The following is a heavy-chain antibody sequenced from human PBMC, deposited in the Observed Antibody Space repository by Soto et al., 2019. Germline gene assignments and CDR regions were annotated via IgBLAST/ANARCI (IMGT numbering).Heavy chain of an antibody. J-gene: IGHJ4*02. Sequence: GGSLRLSCAASGFTFSSYAMSWVRQAPGKGLEWVSAISGSGGSTYYVDSVKGRFTISRDNSKNTLYLQMNSLRAEDTAVYYCAKGWENFILLWFGETPHFDYWGQGTLVTVSS. CDR1: GFTFSSYA. CDR2: ISGSGGST. CDR3: AKGWENFILLWFGETPHFDY. D-gene: IGHD3-10*01. V-gene: IGHV3-23*01.